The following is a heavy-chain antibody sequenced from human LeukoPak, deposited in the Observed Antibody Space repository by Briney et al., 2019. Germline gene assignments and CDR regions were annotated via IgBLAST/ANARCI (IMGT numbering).Heavy chain of an antibody. CDR2: ISSSSSTI. CDR1: GFTFSSYS. J-gene: IGHJ6*02. V-gene: IGHV3-48*04. Sequence: GGSLRLSCAASGFTFSSYSMNWVRQAPGKGLEWVSYISSSSSTIYYADSVKGRFTISRDNAKNSLYLQMNSLRAEDTAVYYCAGGKAPGGSSSWYGGYYYGMDVWGQGTTVTVSS. CDR3: AGGKAPGGSSSWYGGYYYGMDV. D-gene: IGHD6-13*01.